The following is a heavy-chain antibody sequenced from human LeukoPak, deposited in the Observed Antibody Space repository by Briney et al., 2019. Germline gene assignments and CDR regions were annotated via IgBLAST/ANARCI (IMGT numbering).Heavy chain of an antibody. CDR3: ARDPGGSYSTTRGDWFDH. D-gene: IGHD1-14*01. Sequence: SVTLSLTCTVSGGSITSYYWSWLRQSAGKGLEWTGRIYHDGKSDYNLSLKSRVTISIDTSKNQFSLNVHSVTAADTAVYYCARDPGGSYSTTRGDWFDHWGQGVLVTVSS. J-gene: IGHJ5*02. V-gene: IGHV4-4*07. CDR1: GGSITSYY. CDR2: IYHDGKS.